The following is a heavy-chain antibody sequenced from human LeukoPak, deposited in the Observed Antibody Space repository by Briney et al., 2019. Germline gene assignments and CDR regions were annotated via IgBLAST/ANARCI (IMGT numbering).Heavy chain of an antibody. CDR3: ARRTGAAGDLDY. V-gene: IGHV1-2*02. CDR2: INPNNGDT. CDR1: GGTFSSYA. D-gene: IGHD3/OR15-3a*01. Sequence: ASVKVSCKASGGTFSSYAISWARQAPGQGLEWMAWINPNNGDTNYAQKFQGRVTVTRDTSIGTAYMDLSRLRSDDTAVYYCARRTGAAGDLDYWGQGTLVIVSS. J-gene: IGHJ4*02.